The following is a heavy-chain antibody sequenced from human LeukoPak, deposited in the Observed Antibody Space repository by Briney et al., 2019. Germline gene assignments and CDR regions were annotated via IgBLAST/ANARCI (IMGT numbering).Heavy chain of an antibody. D-gene: IGHD1-26*01. CDR3: VRLSWELGDGGVT. Sequence: GGSLRLCCAASGFTFSNYWMSWVRQAPGKGLEWVANMNQDGSEKYYVESVKGRFTISRDNAKNALYLQMNSLRAEDTTVYYCVRLSWELGDGGVTWGQGTLVTVSS. V-gene: IGHV3-7*01. CDR1: GFTFSNYW. J-gene: IGHJ5*02. CDR2: MNQDGSEK.